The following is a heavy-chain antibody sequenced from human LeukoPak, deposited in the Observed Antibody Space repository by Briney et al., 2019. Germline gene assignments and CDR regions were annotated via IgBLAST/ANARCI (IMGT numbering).Heavy chain of an antibody. Sequence: GGSLRLSCAASGFTFISYAMSWVRQAPGKGLEWVSPFSGSGGNTYYADSVKGRFTISRDNSKNTLFLQMNSVRAEDTAVYYCAKDIWRHYYFDYWGQGTLVTVSS. D-gene: IGHD5-24*01. CDR1: GFTFISYA. CDR3: AKDIWRHYYFDY. V-gene: IGHV3-23*01. J-gene: IGHJ4*02. CDR2: FSGSGGNT.